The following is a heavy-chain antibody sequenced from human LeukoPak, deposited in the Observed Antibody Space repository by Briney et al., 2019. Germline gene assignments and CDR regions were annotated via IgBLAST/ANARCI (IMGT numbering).Heavy chain of an antibody. CDR1: GFTFSSYA. D-gene: IGHD3-10*01. Sequence: GGSLRLSCAASGFTFSSYAMHWVRQTPGKGLEWVAVIWYDGSYKYYADSVKGRFTISRDNSKSTLYLQMNSLRADDTAVYYCARGRAGDWYFDLWGRGTLVTVSS. CDR3: ARGRAGDWYFDL. V-gene: IGHV3-33*01. J-gene: IGHJ2*01. CDR2: IWYDGSYK.